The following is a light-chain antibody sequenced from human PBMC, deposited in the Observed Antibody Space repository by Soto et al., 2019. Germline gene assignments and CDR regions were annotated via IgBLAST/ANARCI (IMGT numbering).Light chain of an antibody. V-gene: IGKV3-11*01. Sequence: EIVLTQSPATLSLSPGERATLSCRASQSVSSYLAWYQQKPGQAPRLLIYDASNRATGIPDRFSGSGPATDFTLTISSLEPEDFAVYYCQQRSNWPPGWTFGQGTKVEIK. J-gene: IGKJ1*01. CDR3: QQRSNWPPGWT. CDR2: DAS. CDR1: QSVSSY.